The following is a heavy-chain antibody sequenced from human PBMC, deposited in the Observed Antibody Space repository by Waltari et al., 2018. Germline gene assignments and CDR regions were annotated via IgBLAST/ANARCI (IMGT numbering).Heavy chain of an antibody. D-gene: IGHD6-19*01. CDR3: GRVPNSSGWYGYFDY. CDR1: GFTFRSYA. CDR2: ISYDGSNK. V-gene: IGHV3-30-3*01. J-gene: IGHJ4*02. Sequence: QVQLVESGGGVVQPGKSLRLSCAASGFTFRSYAIHWVRQSPGKGLEWVALISYDGSNKNYADSVKGRFTISRDNSKNTLYLQMDSLRAEDTAVYYCGRVPNSSGWYGYFDYWGQGTLVIVSS.